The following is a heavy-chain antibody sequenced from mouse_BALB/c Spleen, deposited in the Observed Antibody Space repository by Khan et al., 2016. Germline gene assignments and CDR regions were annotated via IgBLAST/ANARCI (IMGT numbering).Heavy chain of an antibody. CDR3: AKSYSGSSYFDY. Sequence: QVQLKQSGPGLVQPSQSLSITCTVSGFSLTSYGVHWVRQSPGKGLEWLGVIWRGGSTDYNAAFLSRLSITKDNSKSQVFFKMNSRQADDTAISYCAKSYSGSSYFDYWGQGTTLTVAS. CDR1: GFSLTSYG. J-gene: IGHJ2*01. V-gene: IGHV2-5*01. D-gene: IGHD1-1*01. CDR2: IWRGGST.